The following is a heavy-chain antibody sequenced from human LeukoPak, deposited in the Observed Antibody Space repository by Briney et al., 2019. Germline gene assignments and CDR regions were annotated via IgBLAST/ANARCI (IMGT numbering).Heavy chain of an antibody. Sequence: ASVKVSCKASGYTFTSYDINCVRQATGQGLEWMGWMNPNSGNTGYAQKFQGRVTITRNTSISTAYMELSSLRSEDTAVYYCARASGSYYPLYYYYYMDVWGKGTTVTVSS. J-gene: IGHJ6*03. V-gene: IGHV1-8*03. CDR1: GYTFTSYD. D-gene: IGHD1-26*01. CDR3: ARASGSYYPLYYYYYMDV. CDR2: MNPNSGNT.